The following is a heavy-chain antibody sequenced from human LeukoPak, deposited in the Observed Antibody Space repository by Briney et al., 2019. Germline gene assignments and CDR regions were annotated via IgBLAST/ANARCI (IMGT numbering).Heavy chain of an antibody. CDR1: GVSISSSNSY. V-gene: IGHV4-39*02. J-gene: IGHJ4*02. Sequence: PSETLSLACTVSGVSISSSNSYWGWIRQPPGKGLEWIGSIYYSGNTYYNASLKSQVSISIDTSKNQFSLRLTSVTAADTAVYYCAKDRHQLLPYYFDYWGQGTLVTVSS. CDR3: AKDRHQLLPYYFDY. D-gene: IGHD2-2*01. CDR2: IYYSGNT.